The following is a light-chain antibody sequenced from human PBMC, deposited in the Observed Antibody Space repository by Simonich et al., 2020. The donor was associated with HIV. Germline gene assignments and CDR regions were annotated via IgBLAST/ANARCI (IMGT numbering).Light chain of an antibody. J-gene: IGKJ4*01. CDR3: QQSYSTPLT. CDR2: AAS. Sequence: DIQMTQSPSSLSASVGDRVTITCRVSQSISSYLNWYQQKPGKAPKLLIYAASSLQSGVPSRFRGSGSGTDFTLTISSLQPEDFATYYCQQSYSTPLTFGGGTKVEIK. CDR1: QSISSY. V-gene: IGKV1-39*01.